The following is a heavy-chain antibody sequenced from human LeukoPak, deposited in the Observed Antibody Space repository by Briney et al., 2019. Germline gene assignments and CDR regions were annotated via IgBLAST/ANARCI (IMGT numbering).Heavy chain of an antibody. CDR2: ISGSGGST. CDR3: AKDFQLSY. Sequence: GGSLRLSCAASGFTFSSSAMGWVRQAPGKGLEWVSAISGSGGSTLYGDSVRGRFTISRDNSTNTLYLQVNSLRAEDTAVYYCAKDFQLSYWGQGTLVTVSS. D-gene: IGHD5-24*01. CDR1: GFTFSSSA. J-gene: IGHJ4*02. V-gene: IGHV3-23*01.